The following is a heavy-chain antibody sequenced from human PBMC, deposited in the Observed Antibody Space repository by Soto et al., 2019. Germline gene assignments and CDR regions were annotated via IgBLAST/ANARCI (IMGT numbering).Heavy chain of an antibody. Sequence: GGSLRLSCAASGFTFSSFGMHWVRQAPGKGLEWVAGMSYDGSNKYYADSVKGRFTISRDNAKNTLYLQMNSLRAEDTAVYYCAKEAGQFGSGSYYTPHYGMDVWGQGTTVTVSS. CDR1: GFTFSSFG. D-gene: IGHD3-10*01. J-gene: IGHJ6*02. CDR2: MSYDGSNK. V-gene: IGHV3-30*18. CDR3: AKEAGQFGSGSYYTPHYGMDV.